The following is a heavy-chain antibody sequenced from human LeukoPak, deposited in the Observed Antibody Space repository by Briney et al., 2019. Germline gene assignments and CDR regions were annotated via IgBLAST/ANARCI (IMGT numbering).Heavy chain of an antibody. CDR1: GFSFGDYA. Sequence: PGGSLRLSCAASGFSFGDYALHWVRQAPGKGLEWVSLISGDGVTTFYADSMKGRFTISRDNSKTSLYLQMNSLRTEDTALYYCAKAHRTGERYTSGWYAFDYWGQGTLVTVSS. CDR3: AKAHRTGERYTSGWYAFDY. V-gene: IGHV3-43*02. J-gene: IGHJ4*02. D-gene: IGHD6-19*01. CDR2: ISGDGVTT.